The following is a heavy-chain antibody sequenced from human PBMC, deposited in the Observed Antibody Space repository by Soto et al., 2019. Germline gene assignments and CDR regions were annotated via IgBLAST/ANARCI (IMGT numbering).Heavy chain of an antibody. J-gene: IGHJ5*02. CDR1: GYTFTDNH. Sequence: QVQLVQSGAEVKKPGASVKVSCKASGYTFTDNHIHWVRQAPGQGLEWMGWINPGSGGTNYAQKFQGRVTMTRDTAISTAYMELSSLTSDDTAVYYCARGVVFSWFDPWGQGTLVTVSS. CDR3: ARGVVFSWFDP. CDR2: INPGSGGT. D-gene: IGHD6-6*01. V-gene: IGHV1-2*02.